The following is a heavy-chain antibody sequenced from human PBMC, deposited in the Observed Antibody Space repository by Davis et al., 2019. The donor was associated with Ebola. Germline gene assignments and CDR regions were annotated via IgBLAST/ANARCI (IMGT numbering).Heavy chain of an antibody. V-gene: IGHV6-1*01. CDR2: TYYRSKWYN. CDR3: ARVYCSGGSCYRNWFDP. D-gene: IGHD2-15*01. Sequence: HSQTLSLTCAISGDSVSSNSAAWNWIRQSPSRGLEWLGRTYYRSKWYNDYAVSVKSRITINPDTSKNQFSLQLNSVTPEDTAVYYCARVYCSGGSCYRNWFDPWGQGTLVTVSS. CDR1: GDSVSSNSAA. J-gene: IGHJ5*02.